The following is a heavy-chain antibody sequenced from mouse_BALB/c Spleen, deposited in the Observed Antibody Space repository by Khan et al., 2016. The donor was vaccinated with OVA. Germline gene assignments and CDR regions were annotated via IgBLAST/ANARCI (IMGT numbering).Heavy chain of an antibody. J-gene: IGHJ2*01. D-gene: IGHD1-1*01. CDR2: INPSTAYT. Sequence: QVQLKESGAELAKPGASVKMSCKASGYTFINYWILWVKQRPGQGLEWIGYINPSTAYTEYNQNFKDKATLTADKSSSTAYMQLSSLTSEDSAVYYGARRGLRWDFDYWGQGTTLTVSS. CDR3: ARRGLRWDFDY. CDR1: GYTFINYW. V-gene: IGHV1-7*01.